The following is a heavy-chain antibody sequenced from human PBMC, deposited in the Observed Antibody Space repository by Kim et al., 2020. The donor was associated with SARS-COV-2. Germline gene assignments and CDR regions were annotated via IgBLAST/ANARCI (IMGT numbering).Heavy chain of an antibody. CDR3: AKDVWDYSGMDV. CDR1: GFRFSCCA. CDR2: ISHDGTSS. D-gene: IGHD1-26*01. V-gene: IGHV3-23*01. J-gene: IGHJ6*02. Sequence: GGSLILSCVASGFRFSCCAMTWVRQVPGKGTEWVSSISHDGTSSHYANSVRGRFPIFRDDSKKTLYLQLNSLRCDDTSLYYCAKDVWDYSGMDVWGQGTTVTVSS.